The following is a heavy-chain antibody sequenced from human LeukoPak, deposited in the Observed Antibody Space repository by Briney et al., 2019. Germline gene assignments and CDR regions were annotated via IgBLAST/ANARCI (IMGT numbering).Heavy chain of an antibody. J-gene: IGHJ6*04. CDR1: GFTFSDYS. V-gene: IGHV3-48*04. CDR2: ISSSGSTI. CDR3: AELGITMIGGV. Sequence: GGSLRLSCAASGFTFSDYSMHWVRQAPGKGLEWVSYISSSGSTIYYADSVKGRFTISRDNAKDSLYLQMNSLRAEDTAVYYCAELGITMIGGVWGKGTTVTISS. D-gene: IGHD3-10*02.